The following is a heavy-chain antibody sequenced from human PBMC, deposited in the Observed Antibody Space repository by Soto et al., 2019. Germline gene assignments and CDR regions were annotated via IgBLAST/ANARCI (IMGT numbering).Heavy chain of an antibody. CDR3: AHRLEGYVSGWSQVCFDC. D-gene: IGHD6-19*01. Sequence: QITLKESGPTLVTPTQTLTLTCTFSGFSLTTSGVGVGWIRQPPGKALEWLAVIYCDDDKRYSPSLKSRLTISKDTSKNQVVLTMTNMDPVDTATYYCAHRLEGYVSGWSQVCFDCWGQGALVTVSS. J-gene: IGHJ4*02. CDR1: GFSLTTSGVG. CDR2: IYCDDDK. V-gene: IGHV2-5*02.